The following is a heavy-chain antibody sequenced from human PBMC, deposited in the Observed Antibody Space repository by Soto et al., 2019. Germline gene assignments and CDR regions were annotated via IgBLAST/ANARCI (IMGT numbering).Heavy chain of an antibody. D-gene: IGHD2-15*01. V-gene: IGHV4-4*02. CDR1: GGSVESSSC. Sequence: QVRLKESGPGLVKPSGTLSLTCAVSGGSVESSSCWSWVRQAPGKGLEWIGEIYHSGTFNYNPSLASRVSVSVDKSTNQFSLNLYSVTAADTAVYYCVRSVPAATWAYNGMDVWGQGTTVTVSS. CDR2: IYHSGTF. CDR3: VRSVPAATWAYNGMDV. J-gene: IGHJ6*02.